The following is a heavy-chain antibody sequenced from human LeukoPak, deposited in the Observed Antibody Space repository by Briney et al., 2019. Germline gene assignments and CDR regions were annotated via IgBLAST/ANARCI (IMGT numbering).Heavy chain of an antibody. D-gene: IGHD3-9*01. J-gene: IGHJ3*02. Sequence: GGSLRLSCAASGFAFSSYTMNWVRQAPGKGLEWVSAISGSGGSTYYADSVKGRFTISRDNSKNTLYLQMNSLRAEDTAVYYCAKDPPLRYFDWLLGDAFDIWGQGTMVTVSS. CDR3: AKDPPLRYFDWLLGDAFDI. CDR2: ISGSGGST. V-gene: IGHV3-23*01. CDR1: GFAFSSYT.